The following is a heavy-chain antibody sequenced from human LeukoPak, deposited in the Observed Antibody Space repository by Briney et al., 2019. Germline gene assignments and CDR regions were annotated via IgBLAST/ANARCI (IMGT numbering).Heavy chain of an antibody. D-gene: IGHD3-16*02. Sequence: SEKVSCKASGGTFSRYAISWVRQAPGQGLEWMGGIIPIFGTANYAQKFQGRVTITADESTSTAYMELSSLRSEDTAVYYCARTPYDYVWGSYRLFDYWCQGTLVTVSS. J-gene: IGHJ4*02. V-gene: IGHV1-69*01. CDR1: GGTFSRYA. CDR3: ARTPYDYVWGSYRLFDY. CDR2: IIPIFGTA.